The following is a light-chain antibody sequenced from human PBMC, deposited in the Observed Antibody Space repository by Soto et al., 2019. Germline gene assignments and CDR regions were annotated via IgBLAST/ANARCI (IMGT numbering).Light chain of an antibody. V-gene: IGLV2-14*01. CDR2: EVS. CDR1: SSDVGGYNY. J-gene: IGLJ1*01. Sequence: QSALTQPASVSGSPGQSITISCTGTSSDVGGYNYVSWYQQHPGKAPKLMIYEVSNRPSGVSNRFSGSKSGNTASLTISGLLREDEADYYCSSYTSSSRYVFGTGTKLTVL. CDR3: SSYTSSSRYV.